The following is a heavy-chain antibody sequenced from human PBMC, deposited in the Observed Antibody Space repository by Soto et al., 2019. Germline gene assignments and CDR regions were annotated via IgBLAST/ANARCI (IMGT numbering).Heavy chain of an antibody. J-gene: IGHJ5*02. CDR2: IRSKANSYAT. Sequence: GGSLRLSCAASGFTFSGSAMHWVRQASGKGLEWVGRIRSKANSYATAYAASVKGRFTISRDDSKNTAYLQMNSLKTEDTAVYYCTLRYCISTSCYQFDPWGQGTLVTVS. CDR1: GFTFSGSA. CDR3: TLRYCISTSCYQFDP. D-gene: IGHD2-2*01. V-gene: IGHV3-73*01.